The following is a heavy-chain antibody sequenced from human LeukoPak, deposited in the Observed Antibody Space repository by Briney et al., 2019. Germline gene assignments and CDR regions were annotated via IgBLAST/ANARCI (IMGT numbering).Heavy chain of an antibody. Sequence: GGSLRLSCAASGFTFSSYWMSWVRQAPGKGLEWVANINKDGGEKYYVDSVKGRFTISRDNAKNSLYLQMNSLRADDSAVYYCVRVDPYYDFWSGYPDYYYYYGMDVWGQGTTVTVSS. CDR3: VRVDPYYDFWSGYPDYYYYYGMDV. J-gene: IGHJ6*02. CDR2: INKDGGEK. V-gene: IGHV3-7*03. CDR1: GFTFSSYW. D-gene: IGHD3-3*01.